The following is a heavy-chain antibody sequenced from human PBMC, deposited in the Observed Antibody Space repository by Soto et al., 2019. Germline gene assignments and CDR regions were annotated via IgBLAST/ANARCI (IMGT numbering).Heavy chain of an antibody. CDR3: ARSSHIVVVTAIQPFDP. D-gene: IGHD2-21*02. CDR1: GYTFTTYA. V-gene: IGHV1-3*01. CDR2: INAGNGST. Sequence: ASVKVSCKASGYTFTTYAMHWVRQAPGQRLEWMGWINAGNGSTKYSQKFQGRVTITRDTSASTAYMELSSLRSEDTAVYYCARSSHIVVVTAIQPFDPWGQGTLVTVSS. J-gene: IGHJ5*02.